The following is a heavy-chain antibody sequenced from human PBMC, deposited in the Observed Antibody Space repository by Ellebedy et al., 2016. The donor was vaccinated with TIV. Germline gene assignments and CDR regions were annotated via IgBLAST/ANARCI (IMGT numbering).Heavy chain of an antibody. Sequence: ASVKVSXXASGYTFTSYGISWVRQAPGQGLEWMGWISAYNGNTNYAQKLQGRVTMTTDTSTSTAYMELRSLRSDDTAVYYCAREWQWPGDYYYGMDVWGQGTTVTVSS. CDR3: AREWQWPGDYYYGMDV. CDR2: ISAYNGNT. J-gene: IGHJ6*02. CDR1: GYTFTSYG. D-gene: IGHD6-19*01. V-gene: IGHV1-18*01.